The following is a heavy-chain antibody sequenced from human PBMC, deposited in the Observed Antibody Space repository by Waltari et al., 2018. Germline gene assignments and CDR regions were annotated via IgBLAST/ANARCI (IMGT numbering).Heavy chain of an antibody. CDR3: ARDRGEAFDP. CDR1: GFTFRSYS. D-gene: IGHD3-16*01. Sequence: EVQLVESGGGLVQPGGSLSLSCAASGFTFRSYSMNWVRQAPGKGLEWVSYISSSSSTIYYADSVKGRFTISRDNAKNSLYLQMNSLRAEDTAVYYCARDRGEAFDPWGQGTLVTVSS. J-gene: IGHJ5*02. V-gene: IGHV3-48*01. CDR2: ISSSSSTI.